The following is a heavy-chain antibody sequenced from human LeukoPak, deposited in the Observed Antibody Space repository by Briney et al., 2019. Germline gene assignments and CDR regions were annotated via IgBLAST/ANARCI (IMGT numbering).Heavy chain of an antibody. CDR1: GFTFDDYA. CDR2: ISWNSGSI. Sequence: GGSLRLSCAASGFTFDDYAMHGVRQAAGKGVEGGSGISWNSGSIGYADSVKGGFTISRDNAKNSLYLQRNRLRAEDTALYYCSKGNYDFLSGPVYCGQGTLVTVSS. CDR3: SKGNYDFLSGPVY. D-gene: IGHD3-3*01. V-gene: IGHV3-9*01. J-gene: IGHJ4*02.